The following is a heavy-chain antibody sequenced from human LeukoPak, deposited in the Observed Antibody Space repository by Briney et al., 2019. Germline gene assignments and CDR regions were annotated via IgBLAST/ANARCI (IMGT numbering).Heavy chain of an antibody. V-gene: IGHV4-59*01. CDR3: ARDQDGMDV. J-gene: IGHJ6*02. CDR1: GGSISSYY. Sequence: SETLSLTCTVSGGSISSYYWSWIRQPPGKGLEWIGYMYYSGSTRYNPSLKSRVTMSVDTSENQFSLNLSSVTAADTAVYYCARDQDGMDVWGPGTTVTVSS. CDR2: MYYSGST.